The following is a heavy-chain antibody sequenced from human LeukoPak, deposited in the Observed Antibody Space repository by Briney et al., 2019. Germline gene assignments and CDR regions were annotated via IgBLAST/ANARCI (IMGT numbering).Heavy chain of an antibody. Sequence: ASVKVSCKASGYTFTGYYMHRVRQAPGQGLEWMGWINPNSGGTNYAQKFQGWVTMTRDTSISTAYMELSRLRSDDTAVYYCARATLYCSGGSCSNFDYWGQGTLVTVSS. J-gene: IGHJ4*02. CDR1: GYTFTGYY. CDR3: ARATLYCSGGSCSNFDY. D-gene: IGHD2-15*01. V-gene: IGHV1-2*04. CDR2: INPNSGGT.